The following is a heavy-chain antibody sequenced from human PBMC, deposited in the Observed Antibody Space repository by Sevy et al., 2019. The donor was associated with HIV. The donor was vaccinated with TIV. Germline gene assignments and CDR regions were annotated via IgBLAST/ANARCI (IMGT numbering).Heavy chain of an antibody. CDR2: IYYRGSS. Sequence: SETLSLTCTVSGGSISSSSYYWGWIRQPPGKGLEWIGGIYYRGSSYYNPSLKRRVYLSVDKSKNQFSLKLTSVTVADTAVYYCATIAVAGNHFDYWGQGTLVTVSS. J-gene: IGHJ4*02. CDR3: ATIAVAGNHFDY. CDR1: GGSISSSSYY. V-gene: IGHV4-39*01. D-gene: IGHD6-19*01.